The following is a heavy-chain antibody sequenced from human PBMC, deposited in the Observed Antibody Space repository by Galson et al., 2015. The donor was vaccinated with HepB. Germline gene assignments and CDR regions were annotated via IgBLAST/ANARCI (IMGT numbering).Heavy chain of an antibody. Sequence: SLRLSCAASGFTFSSYGMHWVRQAPGKGLEWVAVISYDGSNKYYADSVKGRFTISRDNSKNTLYLQMNSLRAEDTAVYYCARRASVDTAMDYYYYYMDVWGKGTTVTVSS. CDR2: ISYDGSNK. V-gene: IGHV3-30*03. J-gene: IGHJ6*03. CDR3: ARRASVDTAMDYYYYYMDV. D-gene: IGHD5-18*01. CDR1: GFTFSSYG.